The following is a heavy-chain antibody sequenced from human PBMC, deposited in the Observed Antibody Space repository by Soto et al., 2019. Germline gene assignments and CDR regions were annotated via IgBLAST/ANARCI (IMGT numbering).Heavy chain of an antibody. D-gene: IGHD3-10*01. CDR1: GGSISSYY. CDR2: IYYSGST. J-gene: IGHJ3*02. Sequence: SETLSLTCTVSGGSISSYYWSWIRQPPGKGLEWIGYIYYSGSTNYNPSLKSRVTISVDTSKNQFSLKLSSVTAADTAVYYCAREGAHYYGSGPNDAFDIWGQGTMVTVSS. V-gene: IGHV4-59*01. CDR3: AREGAHYYGSGPNDAFDI.